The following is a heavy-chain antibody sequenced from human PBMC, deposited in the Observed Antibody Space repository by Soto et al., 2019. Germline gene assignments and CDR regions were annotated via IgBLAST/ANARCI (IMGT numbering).Heavy chain of an antibody. J-gene: IGHJ4*02. CDR2: IKRNSDGATT. V-gene: IGHV3-15*05. Sequence: EVQLVESGGGFVQPGGSLRVSCVVSGFTFRNAWMAWVHQAPGKGLEWVGRIKRNSDGATTDYAAPVKGRFTISRDDSKNTLYLQMNSLKNEDTALYYCTTAATTVTTIDYWGQGTLVTVSS. CDR3: TTAATTVTTIDY. D-gene: IGHD4-17*01. CDR1: GFTFRNAW.